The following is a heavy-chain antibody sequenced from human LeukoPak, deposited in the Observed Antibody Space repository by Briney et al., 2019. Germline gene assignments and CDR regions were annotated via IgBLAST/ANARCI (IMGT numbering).Heavy chain of an antibody. CDR2: ISYDEINK. J-gene: IGHJ4*02. CDR3: AKGRYYDSSGHDWFDF. D-gene: IGHD3-22*01. CDR1: GFTFSSYG. V-gene: IGHV3-30*18. Sequence: AGGSLRLSCAASGFTFSSYGIHWVRQAPGKGLEWVAFISYDEINKYYAESVKSRFTISRDNSKNTLYLQMNSLRAEDTAVYYCAKGRYYDSSGHDWFDFWGQGTLVTVSS.